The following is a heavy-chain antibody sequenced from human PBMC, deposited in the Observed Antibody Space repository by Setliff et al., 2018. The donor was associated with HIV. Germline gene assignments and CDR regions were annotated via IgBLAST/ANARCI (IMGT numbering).Heavy chain of an antibody. CDR2: IHNNGST. Sequence: TLSLTCTVSSGSLSRGAYSWSWIRQHPGKGLESIGYIHNNGSTHYSPSLKSRLTILLDTSKNQFSLRLSSVTAADTAVYYCARDRSFWSGSDYHYYTDVWGKGTTVTVSS. CDR3: ARDRSFWSGSDYHYYTDV. J-gene: IGHJ6*03. D-gene: IGHD3-3*01. V-gene: IGHV4-31*03. CDR1: SGSLSRGAYS.